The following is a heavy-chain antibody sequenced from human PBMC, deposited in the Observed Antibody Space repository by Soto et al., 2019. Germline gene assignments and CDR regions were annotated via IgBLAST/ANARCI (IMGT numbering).Heavy chain of an antibody. Sequence: QLQLQESGPGQVRPSETLSLTCIVSGVSVRSYTWSWVRQPANMGLEWIGRGFSSVSATYNPSLKSRVSISMDTPENRISLKLDSVTAADAGVYFCARDGMTTGDTWGPGTLVTVSS. CDR1: GVSVRSYT. CDR3: ARDGMTTGDT. J-gene: IGHJ4*02. D-gene: IGHD2-21*02. V-gene: IGHV4-4*07. CDR2: GFSSVSA.